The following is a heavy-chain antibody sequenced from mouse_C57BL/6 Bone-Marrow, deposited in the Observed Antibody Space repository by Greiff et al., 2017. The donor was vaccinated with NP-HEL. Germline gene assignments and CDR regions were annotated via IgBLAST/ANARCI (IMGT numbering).Heavy chain of an antibody. CDR2: ISNLAYSI. V-gene: IGHV5-15*01. Sequence: EVQLQESGGGLVQPGGSLKLSCAASGFTFSDYGMAWVRQAPRQGPEWVAFISNLAYSIYYADTVTGRFTISRENAKNTLYLEMSSLRSEDTAMYYCARRDLVGTFAYWGQGTLVTVSA. D-gene: IGHD3-3*01. J-gene: IGHJ3*01. CDR1: GFTFSDYG. CDR3: ARRDLVGTFAY.